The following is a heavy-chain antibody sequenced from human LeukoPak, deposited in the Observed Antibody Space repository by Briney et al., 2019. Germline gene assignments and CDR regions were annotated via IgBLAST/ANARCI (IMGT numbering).Heavy chain of an antibody. Sequence: GGSLRLSCAASGFTVSSNYMSWVRQAPGKGLEWVSVIYSGGSTYYADSVKGRFTISRDNSKNTLYLQMNSLRAEDTAVYYCARDFTRLVGATDAFDTWGQGTMITVSS. D-gene: IGHD1-26*01. V-gene: IGHV3-53*01. CDR2: IYSGGST. CDR1: GFTVSSNY. CDR3: ARDFTRLVGATDAFDT. J-gene: IGHJ3*02.